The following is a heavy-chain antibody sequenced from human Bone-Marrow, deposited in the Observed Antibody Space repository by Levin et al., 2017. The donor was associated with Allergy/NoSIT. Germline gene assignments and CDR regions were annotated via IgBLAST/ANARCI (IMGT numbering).Heavy chain of an antibody. D-gene: IGHD2-2*01. Sequence: GRQGTGKGLEWVSAIGTAGDTYYPGSVKGRFTISRENAKNSLYLQMNSLRAGDTAVYYCARSGADCSSTSCRSYGMDGWGQGTTVTVSS. J-gene: IGHJ6*02. V-gene: IGHV3-13*01. CDR3: ARSGADCSSTSCRSYGMDG. CDR2: IGTAGDT.